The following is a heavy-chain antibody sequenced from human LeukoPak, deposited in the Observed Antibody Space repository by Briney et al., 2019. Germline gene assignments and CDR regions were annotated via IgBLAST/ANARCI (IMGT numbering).Heavy chain of an antibody. J-gene: IGHJ4*02. D-gene: IGHD3-10*01. V-gene: IGHV3-30*02. CDR3: AKDNRNYYIDY. Sequence: GSLRLSCAASGFTFSSYGMPWVRQAPGKGLEGVAFIGYDGSKMYYVDSVKGRFTISRDNSENTLYLQMNSLRTEDTALYYCAKDNRNYYIDYWAREPWSPSPQ. CDR1: GFTFSSYG. CDR2: IGYDGSKM.